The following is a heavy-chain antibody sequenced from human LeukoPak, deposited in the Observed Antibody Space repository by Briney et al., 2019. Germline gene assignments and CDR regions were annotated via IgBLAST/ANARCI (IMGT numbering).Heavy chain of an antibody. CDR1: GFTFDDYA. V-gene: IGHV3-9*01. J-gene: IGHJ4*02. CDR2: ISWNSGSI. D-gene: IGHD3-9*01. Sequence: GGSLRLSCAASGFTFDDYAMHWVRQAPGKGLEWVSGISWNSGSIGYADSVKGRFTISRDNAKNSLYLQMNSLRAEDTAVYYCARDEGDILTGYYIGYWGQGTLVTVSS. CDR3: ARDEGDILTGYYIGY.